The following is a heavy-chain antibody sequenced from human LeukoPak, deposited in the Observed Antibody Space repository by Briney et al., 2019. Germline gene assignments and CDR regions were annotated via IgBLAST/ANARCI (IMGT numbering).Heavy chain of an antibody. Sequence: ASVKVSCKASGYTFTNSYIHWVRQAPGQVLEWMGLINPDGGNTNYAQNFQGRVTLTRDTSTSTAYMELRSLRSDDTAVYYCARVVQSPYYYDSSGYEADYWGQGTLVTVSS. V-gene: IGHV1-46*01. CDR3: ARVVQSPYYYDSSGYEADY. J-gene: IGHJ4*02. D-gene: IGHD3-22*01. CDR1: GYTFTNSY. CDR2: INPDGGNT.